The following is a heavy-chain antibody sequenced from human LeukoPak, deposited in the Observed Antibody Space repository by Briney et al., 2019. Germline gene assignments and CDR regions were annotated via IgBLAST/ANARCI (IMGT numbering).Heavy chain of an antibody. D-gene: IGHD1-20*01. CDR3: AREYNWSHGGAFDI. Sequence: GESLKISCKGSGYSFTSYWIGWVRQMPGKGLEWMGWISAYNGNANYAQKLQGRVTMTTDTSTSTAYMELRSLRSDDTAVYYCAREYNWSHGGAFDIWGQGTMVTVAS. V-gene: IGHV1-18*04. J-gene: IGHJ3*02. CDR1: GYSFTSYW. CDR2: ISAYNGNA.